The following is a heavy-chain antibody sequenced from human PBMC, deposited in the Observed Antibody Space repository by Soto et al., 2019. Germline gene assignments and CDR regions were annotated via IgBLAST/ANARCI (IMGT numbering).Heavy chain of an antibody. CDR3: QAEDGIRDVRSVSAFLLNRSSDL. J-gene: IGHJ2*01. Sequence: PGKGLEWVSAISGRGGSTSYADSVKGRFTISRDNSKNTLYLQMNSLRVEDTAVFFFQAEDGIRDVRSVSAFLLNRSSDL. D-gene: IGHD3-10*02. CDR2: ISGRGGST. V-gene: IGHV3-23*01.